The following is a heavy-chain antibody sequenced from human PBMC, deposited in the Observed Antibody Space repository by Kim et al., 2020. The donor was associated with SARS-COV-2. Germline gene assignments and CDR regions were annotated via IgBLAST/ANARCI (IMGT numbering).Heavy chain of an antibody. J-gene: IGHJ4*02. V-gene: IGHV4-34*01. D-gene: IGHD6-13*01. CDR3: ARVAAAGLH. Sequence: GTPTSNPSRKRRVTISVDASKNQFSLKLSSVTAADTAVYYCARVAAAGLHWGQGTLVTVSS. CDR2: GTP.